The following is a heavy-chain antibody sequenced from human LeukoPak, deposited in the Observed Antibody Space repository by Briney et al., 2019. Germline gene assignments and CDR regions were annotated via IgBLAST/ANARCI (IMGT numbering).Heavy chain of an antibody. CDR1: GYSFSSYA. Sequence: ASVKVSCKASGYSFSSYALTWVRQVPGQGLEWMGWITTNTGKPTYAQSFTGRFVFSLDTSVNTAYLQINSLKTEDAAVYYCARVAILSFGESLDYWGQGTLVTVSS. CDR3: ARVAILSFGESLDY. CDR2: ITTNTGKP. V-gene: IGHV7-4-1*02. J-gene: IGHJ4*02. D-gene: IGHD3-10*01.